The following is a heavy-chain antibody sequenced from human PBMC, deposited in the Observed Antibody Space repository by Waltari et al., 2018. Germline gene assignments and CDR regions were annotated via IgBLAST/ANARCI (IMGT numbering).Heavy chain of an antibody. Sequence: EVQLIETGGGLIQPGGSLRLSWAASGITVRNSHMSWVRQAPGKGLEWVSDIFGDVRTSYAEAVRGRFTISTDTSKNTLYLQMSSLTVEDTATYYCATVGEGTSGYYHYWGQGTLVTVSS. D-gene: IGHD5-18*01. V-gene: IGHV3-53*02. CDR1: GITVRNSH. CDR2: IFGDVRT. J-gene: IGHJ4*02. CDR3: ATVGEGTSGYYHY.